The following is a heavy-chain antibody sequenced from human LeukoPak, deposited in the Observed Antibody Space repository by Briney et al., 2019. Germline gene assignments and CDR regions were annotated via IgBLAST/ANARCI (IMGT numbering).Heavy chain of an antibody. D-gene: IGHD6-19*01. Sequence: PGGSLRLFFVRSGFTFGRPAMSWVRLAPGKGLEWVSGISGSGGHTYYTDSVKGRFTISRDNSKTTVSLQMNSLTTDDTDVYYCAKEGRLTAAAVLVDNYLDFQGQVKLVIVSA. CDR3: AKEGRLTAAAVLVDNYLDF. CDR2: ISGSGGHT. V-gene: IGHV3-23*01. J-gene: IGHJ4*02. CDR1: GFTFGRPA.